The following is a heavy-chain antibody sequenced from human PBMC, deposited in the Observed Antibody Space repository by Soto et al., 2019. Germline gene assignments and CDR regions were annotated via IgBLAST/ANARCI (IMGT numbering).Heavy chain of an antibody. Sequence: LSLTCAVSGGSIDSGAFSLSWIRQPPGKGLEWIGYVTHSGTAYSIPSLNGRLTLSVDSSQTQFSLKLTSVTAADSAFYYCARIHWAQSSLDYWGRGILVTVSS. CDR3: ARIHWAQSSLDY. CDR1: GGSIDSGAFS. J-gene: IGHJ4*02. V-gene: IGHV4-30-2*01. D-gene: IGHD6-19*01. CDR2: VTHSGTA.